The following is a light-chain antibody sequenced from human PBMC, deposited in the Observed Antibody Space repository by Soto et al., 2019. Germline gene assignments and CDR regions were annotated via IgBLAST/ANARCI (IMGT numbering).Light chain of an antibody. J-gene: IGKJ5*01. V-gene: IGKV3-20*01. Sequence: LTQSPGTLSLSPGGIATLSGRASQNINNNYLAWYQHKPGQAPRLLMYDASLRATGVPDRFSGSGSGTDFTLTITRLEPDDSAVYYCQQHGISHITFGQGTRLEI. CDR2: DAS. CDR3: QQHGISHIT. CDR1: QNINNNY.